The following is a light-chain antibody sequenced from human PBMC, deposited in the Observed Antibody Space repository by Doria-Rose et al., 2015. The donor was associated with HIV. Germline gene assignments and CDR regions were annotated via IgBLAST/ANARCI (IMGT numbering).Light chain of an antibody. CDR3: QQYYDTPS. CDR2: WAS. J-gene: IGKJ3*01. Sequence: DIQVTQSPESLGMSLGERATLNCKSNQSLLYTSKNYLAWYQQKPGQPPKLLIYWASTRQSGVHARFSGSGSGTDFTLTISSLEAEDVAVYYCQQYYDTPSFGPGTTVDI. CDR1: QSLLYTSKNY. V-gene: IGKV4-1*01.